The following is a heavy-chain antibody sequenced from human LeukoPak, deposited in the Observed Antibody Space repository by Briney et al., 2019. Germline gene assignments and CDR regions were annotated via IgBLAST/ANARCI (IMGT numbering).Heavy chain of an antibody. D-gene: IGHD3-22*01. CDR3: VKDLSYETSGSFVDF. CDR1: GFIVVDYT. CDR2: MSWDGTT. V-gene: IGHV3-43*01. Sequence: GGSLRLSCAASGFIVVDYTIGWVRQAPGGTLGWGSRMSWDGTTYYANSVKGRCSISRDNSTESLSLQMDTLRSADTASYYCVKDLSYETSGSFVDFWGQGTLVTVS. J-gene: IGHJ4*02.